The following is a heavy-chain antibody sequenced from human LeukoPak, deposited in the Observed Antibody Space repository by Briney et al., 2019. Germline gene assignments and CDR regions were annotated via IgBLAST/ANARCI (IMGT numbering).Heavy chain of an antibody. CDR3: ASQGSPGAVAGKVFDY. V-gene: IGHV4-59*08. Sequence: PSETLSLTCTVSGGSISSSYWSWIRQPPGKGLEWIGYIYYSGSTNNNPSLKRRVTISVDTSKNQFSLKLSSVTGADTAVYYCASQGSPGAVAGKVFDYWGQGTLVTVSS. D-gene: IGHD6-19*01. CDR2: IYYSGST. J-gene: IGHJ4*02. CDR1: GGSISSSY.